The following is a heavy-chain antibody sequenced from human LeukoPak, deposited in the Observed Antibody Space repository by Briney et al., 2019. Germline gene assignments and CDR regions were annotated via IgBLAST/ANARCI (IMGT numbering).Heavy chain of an antibody. J-gene: IGHJ4*02. CDR2: ISYDGYDK. V-gene: IGHV3-30-3*01. CDR1: GFTFNDYA. D-gene: IGHD6-13*01. Sequence: GGSLRLSCAASGFTFNDYAMYWVRQTPGKGLEWVALISYDGYDKSYADSVRGRFTISRDNSKNTLYLQMDSLRSEDTAVYYCARDFFPIVDSTWYEIGYWGQGTLVTVSS. CDR3: ARDFFPIVDSTWYEIGY.